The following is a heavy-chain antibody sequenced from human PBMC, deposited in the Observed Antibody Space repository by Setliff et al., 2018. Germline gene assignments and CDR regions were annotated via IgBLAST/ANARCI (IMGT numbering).Heavy chain of an antibody. J-gene: IGHJ4*02. CDR3: AKVKKPLIRGSGFDY. CDR2: VRFEGSYK. D-gene: IGHD2-8*01. V-gene: IGHV3-30*02. Sequence: PGESLKISCAASGFVFGTYGMHWVRQAPGKGLDWVAPVRFEGSYKVYADSVKGRFTISRDNSENTLFLQMTSLRPEDTGIYYCAKVKKPLIRGSGFDYWGRGTLVTVSS. CDR1: GFVFGTYG.